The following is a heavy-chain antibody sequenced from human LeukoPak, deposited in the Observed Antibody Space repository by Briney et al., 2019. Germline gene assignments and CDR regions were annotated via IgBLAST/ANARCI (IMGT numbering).Heavy chain of an antibody. V-gene: IGHV3-48*01. Sequence: GGSLRLSCAASGFTFSSYSMNWVRQAPGRGLEWVSYISSSSSTTYYADSVKGRFTISRDNSKNTLYLQMNSLIAGDTAIYYCAKNRALHEIDYWGQGTLVTVSS. CDR2: ISSSSSTT. J-gene: IGHJ4*02. CDR1: GFTFSSYS. CDR3: AKNRALHEIDY. D-gene: IGHD2-21*01.